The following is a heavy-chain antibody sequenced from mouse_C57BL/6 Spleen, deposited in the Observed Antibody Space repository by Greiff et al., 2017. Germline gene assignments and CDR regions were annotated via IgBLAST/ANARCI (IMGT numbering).Heavy chain of an antibody. CDR3: ATYVGNFDY. J-gene: IGHJ2*01. D-gene: IGHD6-5*01. CDR1: GYTFTSYG. V-gene: IGHV1-81*01. Sequence: VQRVESGAELARPGASVKLSCKASGYTFTSYGISWVKQRTGQGLEWIGEIYPRSGNTYYNEKFKGKATLTADKSSSTAYMELRSLTSEDSAVYFCATYVGNFDYWGQGTTLTVSS. CDR2: IYPRSGNT.